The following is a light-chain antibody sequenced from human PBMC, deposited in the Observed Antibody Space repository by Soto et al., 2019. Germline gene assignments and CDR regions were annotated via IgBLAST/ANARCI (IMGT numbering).Light chain of an antibody. J-gene: IGKJ4*01. Sequence: DIVMTQSPATLSVSPGERATLSCRASQSVSSNLAWYQQKFGQAPRLLIYGASTRATGIPARFSGSGSGTEFXXTIGSLQSEDFAVYYCHQYNNWPPLTFGGGTKVEIK. CDR1: QSVSSN. CDR3: HQYNNWPPLT. CDR2: GAS. V-gene: IGKV3-15*01.